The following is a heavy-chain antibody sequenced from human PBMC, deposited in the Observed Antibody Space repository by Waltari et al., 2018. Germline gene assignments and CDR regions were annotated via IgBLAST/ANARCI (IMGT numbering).Heavy chain of an antibody. D-gene: IGHD3-3*01. V-gene: IGHV1-18*01. Sequence: QVQLVQSGAEVKKPGASVKVSCKAYGYTFTSYGISWVRPAPGPGLEWMGWISAYNGNTNDDKKRQGRVTMTTDTATGTAYMGLRSLRSDDTAVYYCARLCSSDDFWSGYSNWFDPWGQGTLVTVSS. CDR1: GYTFTSYG. CDR3: ARLCSSDDFWSGYSNWFDP. CDR2: ISAYNGNT. J-gene: IGHJ5*02.